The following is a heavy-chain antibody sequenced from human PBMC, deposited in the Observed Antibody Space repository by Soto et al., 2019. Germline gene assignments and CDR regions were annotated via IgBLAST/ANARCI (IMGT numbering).Heavy chain of an antibody. J-gene: IGHJ4*02. CDR3: ARDKITGLFDY. D-gene: IGHD2-8*02. Sequence: PSGTLSLTCVVSGGSMSSGGYSWSWIRQPPGKGLEWIGSIYHSGCTYYNPSLKSRVTISVDTSKSQFSLKLTSVTAADTAVYYCARDKITGLFDYWGQGTLVTVSS. CDR2: IYHSGCT. CDR1: GGSMSSGGYS. V-gene: IGHV4-30-2*01.